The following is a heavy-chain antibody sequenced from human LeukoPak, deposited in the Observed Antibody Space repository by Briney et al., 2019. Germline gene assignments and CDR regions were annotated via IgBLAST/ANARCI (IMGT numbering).Heavy chain of an antibody. CDR1: GFTFSSFS. J-gene: IGHJ4*02. V-gene: IGHV3-30-3*01. D-gene: IGHD3-10*01. CDR3: ARGQEGNY. CDR2: MSYDGNGK. Sequence: GGSLRLSCAASGFTFSSFSIYWVRQAPGKGLEWVAVMSYDGNGKFYADSVKGRFTISRDNSKNTLYLQMNSLRAEDTAVYYCARGQEGNYWGQGTLVTVSS.